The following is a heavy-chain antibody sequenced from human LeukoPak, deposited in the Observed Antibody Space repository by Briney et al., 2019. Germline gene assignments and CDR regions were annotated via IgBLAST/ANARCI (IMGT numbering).Heavy chain of an antibody. CDR1: GGSFSGYY. J-gene: IGHJ4*02. CDR3: ARGLMDTAMVIPVAGYYFDY. CDR2: INHSGST. Sequence: PSETLSLTCAVYGGSFSGYYWSWIRQPPGKGLEWIGEINHSGSTNYNPSLKSRVTISVDTSKNQFSLKLSSVTAADTAVYYCARGLMDTAMVIPVAGYYFDYWGQGTLVTVSS. D-gene: IGHD5-18*01. V-gene: IGHV4-34*01.